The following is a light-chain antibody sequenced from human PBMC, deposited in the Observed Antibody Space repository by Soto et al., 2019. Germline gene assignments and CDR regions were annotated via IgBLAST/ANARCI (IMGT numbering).Light chain of an antibody. CDR2: DAS. CDR3: QQYGSSPLT. J-gene: IGKJ4*01. V-gene: IGKV3D-20*01. CDR1: QSLSSSY. Sequence: EIVLTQSPATLSLSPGERATLSCGASQSLSSSYLAWYQQKPGLAPRLLIYDASSRATDIPDRFSGSGSGTDFTLTISRLEPEDFAVYYCQQYGSSPLTFGGGTKVEIK.